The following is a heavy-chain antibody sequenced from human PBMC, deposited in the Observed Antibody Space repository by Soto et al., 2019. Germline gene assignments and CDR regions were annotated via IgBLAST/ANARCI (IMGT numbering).Heavy chain of an antibody. CDR3: AHMYSYDGIGYYPTSDY. D-gene: IGHD3-22*01. CDR2: VYWNDDK. CDR1: GFSLSSRGRS. V-gene: IGHV2-5*01. J-gene: IGHJ4*02. Sequence: SGPTLVNPTRPLTLTCTFSGFSLSSRGRSVGGFRQAPGKAPEWLSLVYWNDDKRYSPSLKSRLTISKDTSTNRVVLTLTNMDSVDTGTYYCAHMYSYDGIGYYPTSDYWGQGTLVTVSS.